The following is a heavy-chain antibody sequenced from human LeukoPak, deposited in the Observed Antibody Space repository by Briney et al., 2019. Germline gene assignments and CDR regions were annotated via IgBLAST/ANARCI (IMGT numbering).Heavy chain of an antibody. V-gene: IGHV3-7*01. CDR3: ARDPAAWDY. CDR2: IKKDGSNK. Sequence: GGSLRLSCAASEFTFSRYWMTWVRQAPGKGLEWVANIKKDGSNKNYVDSVKGRFTISRDNTKNSLYLQMNSLRAEDTAVYYCARDPAAWDYWGQGTLVTVSS. CDR1: EFTFSRYW. D-gene: IGHD6-13*01. J-gene: IGHJ4*02.